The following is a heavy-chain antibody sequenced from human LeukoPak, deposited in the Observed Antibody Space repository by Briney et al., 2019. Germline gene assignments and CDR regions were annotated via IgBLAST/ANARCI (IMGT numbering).Heavy chain of an antibody. CDR1: GGSFSGYY. Sequence: SETLSLTCAVYGGSFSGYYWSWIRQPPGKGLEWIGEINHGGSTNYNPSLKSRVTISVDTSKNQFSLKLSSVTAADTAVYYCASTYYDFWSGYYSASFDYWGQGTLVTVSS. J-gene: IGHJ4*02. V-gene: IGHV4-34*01. CDR2: INHGGST. D-gene: IGHD3-3*01. CDR3: ASTYYDFWSGYYSASFDY.